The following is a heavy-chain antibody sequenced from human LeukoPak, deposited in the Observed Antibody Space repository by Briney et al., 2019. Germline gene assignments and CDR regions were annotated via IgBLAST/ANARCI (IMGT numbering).Heavy chain of an antibody. J-gene: IGHJ3*02. V-gene: IGHV4-4*07. Sequence: PSGAPSLPCPGSGGSLISYYWGWVRQPPGKRLEWVGRIYTSGGTNYNPSLKSRVTMSVDKSKNQISLKLASLTAADTALYYCAGRGSSSGTFDIWGPGTFVTVSS. CDR2: IYTSGGT. CDR1: GGSLISYY. D-gene: IGHD2-2*01. CDR3: AGRGSSSGTFDI.